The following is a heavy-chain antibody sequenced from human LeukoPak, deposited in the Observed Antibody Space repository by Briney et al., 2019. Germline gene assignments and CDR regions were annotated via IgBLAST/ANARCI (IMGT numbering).Heavy chain of an antibody. CDR3: ARDGYSSSWYEDY. Sequence: VSVKVSCKASGYTFTSYDINWVRQATGQGLEWMGWMNPNNGNTNYAQKLQGRVTMTTDTSTSTAYMELRSLRSDDTAVYYCARDGYSSSWYEDYWGQGTLVIVSS. CDR1: GYTFTSYD. V-gene: IGHV1-18*01. J-gene: IGHJ4*02. CDR2: MNPNNGNT. D-gene: IGHD6-13*01.